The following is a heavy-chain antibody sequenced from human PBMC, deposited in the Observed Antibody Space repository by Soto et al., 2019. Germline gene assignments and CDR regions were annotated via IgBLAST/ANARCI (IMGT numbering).Heavy chain of an antibody. D-gene: IGHD2-2*01. CDR1: GGSISSGGYY. J-gene: IGHJ3*02. CDR2: IYYSGST. V-gene: IGHV4-31*03. CDR3: ARDMGIVVPAATDAFDI. Sequence: SETLSLTCTVSGGSISSGGYYWSWIRQHPGKGLEWIGYIYYSGSTYYNPSLKSRVTISVDTSKNQFSLKLSSVTAADTAVYYCARDMGIVVPAATDAFDIWGQGTMVTVSS.